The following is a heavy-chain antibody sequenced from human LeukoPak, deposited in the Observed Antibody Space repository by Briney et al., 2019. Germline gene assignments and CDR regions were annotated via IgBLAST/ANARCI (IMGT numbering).Heavy chain of an antibody. V-gene: IGHV4-59*01. J-gene: IGHJ6*03. CDR2: IYYSGST. D-gene: IGHD6-13*01. CDR1: GGSISSYY. Sequence: PSETLSLTCTVSGGSISSYYWSWIRQPPGKGLEWIGYIYYSGSTNYNPSLKSRVTISVDTSKNQFSLKLSSVTAADTAVYYCARERRSSSWDYYYYYMEVWHEATAITTSS. CDR3: ARERRSSSWDYYYYYMEV.